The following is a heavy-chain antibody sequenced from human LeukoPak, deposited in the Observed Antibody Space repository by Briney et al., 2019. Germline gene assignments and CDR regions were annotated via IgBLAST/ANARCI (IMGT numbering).Heavy chain of an antibody. CDR1: GGSISSSSYY. CDR3: ARQPKIAAAGTGGPSYYYYMDV. CDR2: IYYSGST. J-gene: IGHJ6*03. D-gene: IGHD6-13*01. Sequence: SETLSLTCTVSGGSISSSSYYWGWIRQPPGKGLEWIGSIYYSGSTYYNPSLKSRVTISVDTSKNQFSLKLSSVTAADTAVYYCARQPKIAAAGTGGPSYYYYMDVWGKGTTVTVSS. V-gene: IGHV4-39*01.